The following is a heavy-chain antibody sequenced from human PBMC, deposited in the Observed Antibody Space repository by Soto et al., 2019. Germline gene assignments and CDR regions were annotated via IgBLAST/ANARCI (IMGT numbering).Heavy chain of an antibody. D-gene: IGHD1-20*01. J-gene: IGHJ4*02. V-gene: IGHV3-23*01. Sequence: SGGSLRLSCEASGFTLRNYAMTWIRQAPGKGLEWVSLISANDVGTYYAESVKTRFTISTDQSRNTVYLQMDSLRADDTAIYYCAKAKNDYNWDNRHPFDYWGQGTLVTVSS. CDR2: ISANDVGT. CDR3: AKAKNDYNWDNRHPFDY. CDR1: GFTLRNYA.